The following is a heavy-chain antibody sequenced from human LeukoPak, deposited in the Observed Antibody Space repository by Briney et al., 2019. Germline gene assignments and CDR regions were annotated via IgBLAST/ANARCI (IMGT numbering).Heavy chain of an antibody. D-gene: IGHD2-15*01. CDR1: GGSVSAYY. J-gene: IGHJ4*02. Sequence: SETLSLTCAVYGGSVSAYYWSWVRQPPGNGLEWSGEIKHSGRTTYNPSLNSPPSISVHTSKNQFSLKLSSVTAADTAVYYCARVPNLVAAQTPPGLDFDYWAREPWSPSPQ. V-gene: IGHV4-34*01. CDR3: ARVPNLVAAQTPPGLDFDY. CDR2: IKHSGRT.